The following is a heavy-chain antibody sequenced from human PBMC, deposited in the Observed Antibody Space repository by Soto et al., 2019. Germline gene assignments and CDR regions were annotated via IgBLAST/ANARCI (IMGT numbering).Heavy chain of an antibody. V-gene: IGHV4-39*01. Sequence: SETLPLTCTVSGGSISSSSYYWGWIRQPPGKGLEWIGSIYYSGSTYYNQSLKSRVTISVDTSKNQFSLKLSSVTAADTAVYYCARQGFDEDIVVVVAATQEGPDAFDIWGQGTXVTVSS. CDR2: IYYSGST. CDR1: GGSISSSSYY. D-gene: IGHD2-15*01. CDR3: ARQGFDEDIVVVVAATQEGPDAFDI. J-gene: IGHJ3*02.